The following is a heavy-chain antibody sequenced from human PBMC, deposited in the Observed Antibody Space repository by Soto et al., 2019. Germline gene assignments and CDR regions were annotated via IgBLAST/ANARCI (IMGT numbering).Heavy chain of an antibody. D-gene: IGHD3-3*02. CDR3: ARGQTYHGKHSMSRPDYFDY. CDR1: GFTFSSYW. CDR2: INSDGSST. J-gene: IGHJ4*02. V-gene: IGHV3-74*01. Sequence: VGSLRLSCAASGFTFSSYWMHWVRQAPGKGLVWVSRINSDGSSTSYADSVKGRFTISRDNAKNTLYLQMNSLRAEDTAVYYCARGQTYHGKHSMSRPDYFDYWGQGTLVTVSS.